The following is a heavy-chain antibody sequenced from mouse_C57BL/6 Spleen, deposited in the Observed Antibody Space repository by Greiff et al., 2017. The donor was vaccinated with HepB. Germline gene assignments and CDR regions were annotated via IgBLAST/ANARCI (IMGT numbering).Heavy chain of an antibody. CDR2: IYPGDGDT. CDR1: GYAFSSYW. CDR3: ARPHYGSSSWYFDV. D-gene: IGHD1-1*01. J-gene: IGHJ1*03. V-gene: IGHV1-80*01. Sequence: QVQLQQSGAELVKPGASVKISCKASGYAFSSYWMNWVKQRPGKGLEWIGQIYPGDGDTNYNGKFKGKATLTADKSSSTAYMQLSSLTSEDSAVYFCARPHYGSSSWYFDVWGTGTTVTVSS.